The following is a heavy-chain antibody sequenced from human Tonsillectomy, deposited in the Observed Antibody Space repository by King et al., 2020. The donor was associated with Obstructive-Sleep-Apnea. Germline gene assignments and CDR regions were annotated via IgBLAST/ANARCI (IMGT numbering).Heavy chain of an antibody. V-gene: IGHV4-39*07. Sequence: QLQESGPGLVKPSETLSLTCTVSGGSISSNSYWGWIRQPPGKGLEWIGPIYYSGSTYYNPSLKSRVTISVDTSKNQFSLELNSVAAADTAVYYCARADRDIAMGLFDYWGQGTLVTVSS. CDR1: GGSISSNSY. CDR3: ARADRDIAMGLFDY. J-gene: IGHJ4*02. CDR2: IYYSGST. D-gene: IGHD5-18*01.